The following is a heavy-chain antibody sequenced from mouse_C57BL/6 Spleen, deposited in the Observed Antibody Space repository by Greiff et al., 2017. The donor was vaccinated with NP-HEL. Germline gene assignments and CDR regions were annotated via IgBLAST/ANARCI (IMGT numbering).Heavy chain of an antibody. CDR2: IYPRSGNT. CDR3: APKGLRRAY. J-gene: IGHJ3*01. Sequence: QVQLKQSGAELARPGASVKLSCKASGYTFTSYGISWVKQRTGQGLEWIGEIYPRSGNTYYNEKFKGKATLTADKSSSTAYMELRSLTSEDSAVYFCAPKGLRRAYWGQGTLVTVSA. D-gene: IGHD2-2*01. CDR1: GYTFTSYG. V-gene: IGHV1-81*01.